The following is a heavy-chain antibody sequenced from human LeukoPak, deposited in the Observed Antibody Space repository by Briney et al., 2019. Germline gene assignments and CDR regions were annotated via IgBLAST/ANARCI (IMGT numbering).Heavy chain of an antibody. J-gene: IGHJ4*02. Sequence: VSVRVSCKACGYTFTGYYMHWVRQAPGQGLEWMGRINPNSGGTNYAQKFQGRVTMTRDTSTSTAYMELSRLKADDTAVYYCARDFEAIAGFDYWGQGTLVTVSS. CDR3: ARDFEAIAGFDY. V-gene: IGHV1-2*06. CDR2: INPNSGGT. D-gene: IGHD6-13*01. CDR1: GYTFTGYY.